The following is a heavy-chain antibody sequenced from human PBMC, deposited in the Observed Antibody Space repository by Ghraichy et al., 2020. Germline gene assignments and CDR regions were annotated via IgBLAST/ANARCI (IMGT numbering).Heavy chain of an antibody. CDR3: ATIPRAAPNYYYGMDV. J-gene: IGHJ6*02. CDR1: GYTLTELS. Sequence: ASVKVSCKVSGYTLTELSMHWVRQAPGKGLEWMGGFDPEDGETIYAQKIQGRVTMTEDTSTDTAYMELSSLRSEDTAVYYCATIPRAAPNYYYGMDVWGQGTTVTVSS. CDR2: FDPEDGET. D-gene: IGHD6-13*01. V-gene: IGHV1-24*01.